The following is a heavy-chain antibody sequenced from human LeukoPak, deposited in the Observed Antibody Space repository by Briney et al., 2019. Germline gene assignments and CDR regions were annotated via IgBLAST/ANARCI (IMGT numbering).Heavy chain of an antibody. CDR1: GFTFSNAW. J-gene: IGHJ4*02. D-gene: IGHD3-10*01. CDR3: TALMVRGVH. V-gene: IGHV3-15*01. CDR2: IKSKSDGGTT. Sequence: PGGSLRLSCAASGFTFSNAWMSWVRQAPGKGLEWIGRIKSKSDGGTTEYAAPVKGRFTISRDDSKNTLYLQMNSLKSEDAAVYYCTALMVRGVHGGQGTLVTVSS.